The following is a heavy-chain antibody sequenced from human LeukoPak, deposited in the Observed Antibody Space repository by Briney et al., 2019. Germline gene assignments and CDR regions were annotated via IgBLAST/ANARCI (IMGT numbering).Heavy chain of an antibody. D-gene: IGHD3/OR15-3a*01. J-gene: IGHJ4*02. CDR1: GFTFNTYT. CDR3: AKGEAIFGLYFDY. V-gene: IGHV3-48*01. Sequence: GGSLRLSCAASGFTFNTYTMNWVRQAPGKGLEWVSYISGSSGIIDYADSVRGRFTISRDNAKNTLYLQMNSLRAEDTAVYYCAKGEAIFGLYFDYWGQGTLVTVSS. CDR2: ISGSSGII.